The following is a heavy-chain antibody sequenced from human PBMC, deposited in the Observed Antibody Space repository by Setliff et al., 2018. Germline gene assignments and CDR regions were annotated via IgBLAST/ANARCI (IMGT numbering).Heavy chain of an antibody. CDR2: VYYSGSA. V-gene: IGHV4-59*01. Sequence: SETLSLTCTVSGGSISTYYWSWIRQSPGKGLEWIGYVYYSGSATYNPSLKSRVTISVDTSRNQFSLKVRSVTAADTAVYYCARQYCSGGTCYFDYWGQGTLVTVSS. CDR1: GGSISTYY. D-gene: IGHD2-15*01. J-gene: IGHJ4*02. CDR3: ARQYCSGGTCYFDY.